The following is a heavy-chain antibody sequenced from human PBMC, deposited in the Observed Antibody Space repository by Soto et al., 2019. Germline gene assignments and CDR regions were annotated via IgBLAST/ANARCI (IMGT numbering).Heavy chain of an antibody. D-gene: IGHD4-17*01. CDR3: ARVSGQDYGDVGY. V-gene: IGHV1-18*01. J-gene: IGHJ4*02. Sequence: XXVKVSCKASGYTFTNYGISWVRQAPGQVLEWMGWISXYNGNXNYAKKIQGRXXMTPDKSXXKAYMELRSLRSDETAVYYCARVSGQDYGDVGYWGQGTLVTVSS. CDR1: GYTFTNYG. CDR2: ISXYNGNX.